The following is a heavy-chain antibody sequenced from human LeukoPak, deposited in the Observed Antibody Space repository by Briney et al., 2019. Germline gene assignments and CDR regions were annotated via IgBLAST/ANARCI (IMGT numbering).Heavy chain of an antibody. J-gene: IGHJ5*02. CDR3: ARGVPNSGYDSSPLDP. Sequence: SETLSLTCTVSGGSISSYYWSWIRQPPGKGLEWSGYIYYSGSTNYNPSLKSRVTISVDTSKNQFSLKLSSVTAADTAVYYCARGVPNSGYDSSPLDPWGQGTLVTVSS. CDR2: IYYSGST. V-gene: IGHV4-59*01. CDR1: GGSISSYY. D-gene: IGHD5-12*01.